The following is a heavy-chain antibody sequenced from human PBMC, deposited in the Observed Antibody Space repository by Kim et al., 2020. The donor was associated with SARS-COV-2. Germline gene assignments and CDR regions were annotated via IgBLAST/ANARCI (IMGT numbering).Heavy chain of an antibody. Sequence: GGSLRLSCAASGFTFSASAMHWVRQASGKGLEWVGFISSKANSYATAYAATVRGRFTIASDDSTHTAYLQMNSLKTADTAVYSCATRILGATVDYWGQAT. J-gene: IGHJ4*02. V-gene: IGHV3-73*01. CDR1: GFTFSASA. CDR2: ISSKANSYAT. D-gene: IGHD1-26*01. CDR3: ATRILGATVDY.